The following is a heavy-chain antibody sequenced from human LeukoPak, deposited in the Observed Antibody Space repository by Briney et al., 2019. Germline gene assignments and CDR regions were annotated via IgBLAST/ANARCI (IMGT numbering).Heavy chain of an antibody. J-gene: IGHJ4*02. CDR2: ISSSVTII. CDR3: ATALWAVAGSVDC. D-gene: IGHD6-19*01. CDR1: GFTFSSSE. Sequence: GGSLRLSCAASGFTFSSSEMNWVRQAPGKGLEWVSYISSSVTIIYYADSVKGRFTVSRDNAKNSLYLQMNSLRAEDTAVYYCATALWAVAGSVDCWGQGTLVTVS. V-gene: IGHV3-48*03.